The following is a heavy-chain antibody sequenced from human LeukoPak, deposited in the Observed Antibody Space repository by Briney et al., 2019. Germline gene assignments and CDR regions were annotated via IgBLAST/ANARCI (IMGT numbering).Heavy chain of an antibody. J-gene: IGHJ4*02. CDR1: GGSSRKHY. V-gene: IGHV4-59*11. D-gene: IGHD3-9*01. CDR2: VSYNEIN. CDR3: ATSIPGLRYFEV. Sequence: SETLSLTCTVSGGSSRKHYYNWIRQSPGKGLEWIGYVSYNEINDYNPSLRSRLTISLDPSMNQFSLRLGSVTAADTAVYYCATSIPGLRYFEVWGQGTLVIVSS.